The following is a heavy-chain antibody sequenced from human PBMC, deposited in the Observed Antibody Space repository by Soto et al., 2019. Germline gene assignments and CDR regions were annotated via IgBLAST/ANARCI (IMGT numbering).Heavy chain of an antibody. V-gene: IGHV4-39*02. CDR2: IYYSGST. CDR3: ARDGRAVAGVAFDI. Sequence: QLQLQESGPGLVKPSETLSLTCTVSGGSISSSSYYWGWIRQPPGKGLEWIGSIYYSGSTYYNPSLKSRVTISVDTSKTQFSLKLSSVTAADTAVYYCARDGRAVAGVAFDIWGQGTMVTVSS. J-gene: IGHJ3*02. CDR1: GGSISSSSYY. D-gene: IGHD6-19*01.